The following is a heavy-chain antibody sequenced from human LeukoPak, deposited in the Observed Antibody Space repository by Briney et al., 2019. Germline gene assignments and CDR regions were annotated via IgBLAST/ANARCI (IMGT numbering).Heavy chain of an antibody. J-gene: IGHJ4*02. D-gene: IGHD3-22*01. CDR3: ARDIRNYYDSSGYYQFDY. CDR1: GYSISSGYY. V-gene: IGHV4-38-2*02. Sequence: PSETLSLTCTVSGYSISSGYYWGWIRQPPGKGLEWIGSIYHSGSTYYNPSLKSRVTISVDTSKNQFSLKLSSVTAADTAVYYCARDIRNYYDSSGYYQFDYWGQGTLVTVSS. CDR2: IYHSGST.